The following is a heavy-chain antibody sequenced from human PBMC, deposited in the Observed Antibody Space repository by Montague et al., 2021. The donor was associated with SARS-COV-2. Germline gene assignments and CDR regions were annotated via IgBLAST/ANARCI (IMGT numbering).Heavy chain of an antibody. J-gene: IGHJ4*02. CDR3: ARISGITSWYYDY. Sequence: SETLSLTCTVAGGSVSSGSYYWSWIRQPPGKGLQSIGYIDYTGSTNYXXXLQSRVTISVDSSKNQLSVGLSSVTAADTAVYYCARISGITSWYYDYWGQGTLVTVSS. CDR1: GGSVSSGSYY. CDR2: IDYTGST. V-gene: IGHV4-61*01. D-gene: IGHD1-14*01.